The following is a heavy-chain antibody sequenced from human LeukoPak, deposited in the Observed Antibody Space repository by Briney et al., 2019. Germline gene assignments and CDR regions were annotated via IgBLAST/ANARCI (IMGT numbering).Heavy chain of an antibody. Sequence: GGSLRLSCAASGFTFSTYWMTWVRQAPGKGLEWVATINQHASEKYYVDSVKGRFTISRDNAKDSLNLQMDSLRAEDTAVYFCVRDGGHYGDLDYWGQGTLVTVSS. CDR2: INQHASEK. CDR1: GFTFSTYW. J-gene: IGHJ4*02. D-gene: IGHD4-17*01. CDR3: VRDGGHYGDLDY. V-gene: IGHV3-7*01.